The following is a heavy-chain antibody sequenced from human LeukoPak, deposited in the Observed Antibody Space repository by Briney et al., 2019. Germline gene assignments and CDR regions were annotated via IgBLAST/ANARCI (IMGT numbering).Heavy chain of an antibody. V-gene: IGHV1-8*03. D-gene: IGHD3-3*01. J-gene: IGHJ1*01. CDR1: GYTFTSYD. CDR3: ARGRSYDFWSGFPEYFQH. CDR2: MNPNSGNT. Sequence: ASVKVSCKASGYTFTSYDINWVRQATGQGLEWMGWMNPNSGNTGYAQKFQGRVTITRNTSISTAYMELSSLRSEDTAVYYCARGRSYDFWSGFPEYFQHWGQGTLVTVSS.